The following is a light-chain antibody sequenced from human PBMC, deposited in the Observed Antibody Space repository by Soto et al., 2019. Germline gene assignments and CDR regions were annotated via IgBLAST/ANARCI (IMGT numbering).Light chain of an antibody. CDR3: QQYNNWLIT. Sequence: EKVMTQSPATLSVSPGEWATLSCRASQSVNSNLAWYQQKPGQAPKLLIYGASTRATGIPARFSGSGSGTEFTLTISSLQSEDFAVYYCQQYNNWLITFGQGTRLEIK. CDR2: GAS. CDR1: QSVNSN. J-gene: IGKJ5*01. V-gene: IGKV3D-15*01.